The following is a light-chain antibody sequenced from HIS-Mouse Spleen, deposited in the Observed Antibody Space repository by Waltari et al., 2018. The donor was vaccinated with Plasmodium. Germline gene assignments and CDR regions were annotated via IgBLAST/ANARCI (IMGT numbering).Light chain of an antibody. CDR2: AAS. CDR1: QSISSY. CDR3: QQSYSTWT. Sequence: DIQMTQSPSSLSASVGDRVTITCRASQSISSYLNWYQQKPGKAPKLLIYAASSLQRWVPSRFSGSGSGTDFTLSISSLQPEDFATYYCQQSYSTWTFGQGTKVEIK. V-gene: IGKV1-39*01. J-gene: IGKJ1*01.